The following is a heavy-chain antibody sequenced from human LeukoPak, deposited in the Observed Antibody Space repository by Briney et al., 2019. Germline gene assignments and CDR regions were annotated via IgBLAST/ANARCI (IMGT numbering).Heavy chain of an antibody. V-gene: IGHV4-31*03. CDR1: GVSISSGGYY. CDR3: ARGDYGGNSAGAFDI. Sequence: SETLSLTCTVSGVSISSGGYYWSWIRQHPGKGLEWFGYIYYSGSTYYNPSLKSRVTISVDTSKNQFSLKLSSVTAADTAVYYCARGDYGGNSAGAFDIWGQGTMVTVSS. CDR2: IYYSGST. J-gene: IGHJ3*02. D-gene: IGHD4-23*01.